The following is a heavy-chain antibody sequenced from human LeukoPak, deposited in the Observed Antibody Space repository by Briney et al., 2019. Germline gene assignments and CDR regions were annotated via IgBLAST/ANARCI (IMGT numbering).Heavy chain of an antibody. D-gene: IGHD1-7*01. CDR2: ISWSSATI. V-gene: IGHV3-9*01. CDR1: GFTFDDYA. J-gene: IGHJ4*02. CDR3: ARAKPGSQELLVY. Sequence: GRSLRLSCAASGFTFDDYAMHWVRQAPGKGLEWVSGISWSSATIGYADSVKGRFTISRDNAKNSLYLQMNNLRVEDTAVYYCARAKPGSQELLVYWGQGTLVTVSS.